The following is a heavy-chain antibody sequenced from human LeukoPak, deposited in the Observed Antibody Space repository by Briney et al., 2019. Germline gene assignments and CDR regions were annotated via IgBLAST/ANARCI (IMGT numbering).Heavy chain of an antibody. V-gene: IGHV3-7*01. CDR1: GFTFSGHW. CDR3: TRDRSRAEDD. CDR2: INQGGSDK. Sequence: PGGSLRLSCAASGFTFSGHWMSWVRQAPGKGLEWVANINQGGSDKYYVDSVKGRFTISRDNANLLYLQMNSLRGEDTAVYYCTRDRSRAEDDWGQGTLVTVSS. D-gene: IGHD1-14*01. J-gene: IGHJ4*02.